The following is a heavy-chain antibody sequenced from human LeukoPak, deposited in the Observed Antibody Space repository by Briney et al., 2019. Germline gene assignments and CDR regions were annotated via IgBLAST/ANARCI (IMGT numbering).Heavy chain of an antibody. CDR1: GFTFSGYA. V-gene: IGHV3-23*01. J-gene: IGHJ4*02. Sequence: PGGSLRLSCAASGFTFSGYAMSWVRQAPGKGLEWVSAISGSGDGTYYADSVRGRFTISRDNSKNTLFLQMNSLRAEGTAVYYCAKAGVLTLVRGVIVDYWGQGTLVTVSS. CDR3: AKAGVLTLVRGVIVDY. D-gene: IGHD3-10*01. CDR2: ISGSGDGT.